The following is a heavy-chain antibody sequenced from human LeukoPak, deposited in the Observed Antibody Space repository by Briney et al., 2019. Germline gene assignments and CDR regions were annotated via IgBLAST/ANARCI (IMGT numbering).Heavy chain of an antibody. CDR3: ARGVYTGVAGTDY. CDR2: IYSSGST. Sequence: SETLSLTCTVSGGSISSYHWSWIRQPPGKGLESIGYIYSSGSTHYNPSLKSRVTISVDTSKNQFSLKLSSVTAADTAVYYCARGVYTGVAGTDYWGQGTLVTVST. D-gene: IGHD6-19*01. CDR1: GGSISSYH. V-gene: IGHV4-59*01. J-gene: IGHJ4*02.